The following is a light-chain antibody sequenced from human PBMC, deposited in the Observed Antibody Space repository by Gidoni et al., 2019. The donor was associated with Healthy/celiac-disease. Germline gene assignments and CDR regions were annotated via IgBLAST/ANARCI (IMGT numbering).Light chain of an antibody. CDR1: QSISSW. CDR2: KAS. V-gene: IGKV1-5*03. CDR3: QQYNSYSFWT. J-gene: IGKJ1*01. Sequence: DIQMTQSPSTLSASVGDRVTITSRASQSISSWLAWYQQKPGKAPKLLIYKASSLESGVPSRFSGSGSGTEFTLTISSLQPDDFATYYCQQYNSYSFWTFGQGTKVEIK.